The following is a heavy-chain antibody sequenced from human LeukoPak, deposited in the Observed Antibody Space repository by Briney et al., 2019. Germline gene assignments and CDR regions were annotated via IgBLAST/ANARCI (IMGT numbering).Heavy chain of an antibody. V-gene: IGHV3-49*03. CDR3: SRGLRLERSFDY. D-gene: IGHD1-1*01. J-gene: IGHJ4*02. Sequence: PGGSLRLSCTTSGFTFGDYSLSWFRQAPGKGLEWVGFIRSKAYGGTTEYAASVKGRFTISRDDSKSIAYLQMNSLKTVDTAVYYCSRGLRLERSFDYWGQGTLVTVSS. CDR2: IRSKAYGGTT. CDR1: GFTFGDYS.